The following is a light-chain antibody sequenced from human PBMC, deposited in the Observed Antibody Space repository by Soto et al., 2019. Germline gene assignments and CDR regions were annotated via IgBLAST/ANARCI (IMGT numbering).Light chain of an antibody. CDR3: ISYTSSSTLGV. CDR2: EVS. J-gene: IGLJ1*01. V-gene: IGLV2-14*01. Sequence: QSALTQPASVSGSPGQSITISCTGTSSVVGGYNYVSWYQQHPGKAPKLMIYEVSNRPSGVSNRFSGSKSGNTASLTISGLQAEDEADYYCISYTSSSTLGVFGTGTKVTVL. CDR1: SSVVGGYNY.